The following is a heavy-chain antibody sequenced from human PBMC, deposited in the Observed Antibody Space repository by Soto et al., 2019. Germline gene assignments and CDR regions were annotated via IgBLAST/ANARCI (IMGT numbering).Heavy chain of an antibody. CDR2: ISGSGSAT. J-gene: IGHJ4*02. V-gene: IGHV3-23*01. Sequence: EVQLLESGGSLVQPGGSLRLSCAASGFSFSTYAMGWVRQAPGKGLEWVSAISGSGSATYYADPVKGRFTISRDNSKATLHRQMNVLTAGDTAVYYCAKDIKGTGTNVIYDSWAQGALVTVPS. D-gene: IGHD4-17*01. CDR3: AKDIKGTGTNVIYDS. CDR1: GFSFSTYA.